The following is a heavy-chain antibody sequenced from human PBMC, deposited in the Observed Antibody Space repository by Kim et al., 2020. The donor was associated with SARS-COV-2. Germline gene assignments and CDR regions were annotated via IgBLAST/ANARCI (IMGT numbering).Heavy chain of an antibody. J-gene: IGHJ4*02. CDR1: GVSITNNY. CDR3: AKHWRP. V-gene: IGHV4-59*08. Sequence: SETLSLTCTVSGVSITNNYWSWVRQSPGKGLEWIGNFHYSGTTNYNPSFVSRATISVDTSKNQFSLILNSVTAADTAVYYCAKHWRPWGQGTLVTGSS. CDR2: FHYSGTT. D-gene: IGHD6-25*01.